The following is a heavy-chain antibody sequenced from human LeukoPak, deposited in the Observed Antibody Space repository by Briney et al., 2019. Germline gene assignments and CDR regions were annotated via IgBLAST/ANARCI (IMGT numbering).Heavy chain of an antibody. CDR2: IYHSGST. CDR3: ARGGGYASPIGY. CDR1: GGSISTYY. Sequence: SETLSLTCTLSGGSISTYYWSWIRQPPGKGLEWIGYIYHSGSTNYNPSLKSRVTISVDTSKNQFSLKLSSVTAADTAVHYCARGGGYASPIGYWGQGALVTVSS. V-gene: IGHV4-59*01. J-gene: IGHJ4*02. D-gene: IGHD5-12*01.